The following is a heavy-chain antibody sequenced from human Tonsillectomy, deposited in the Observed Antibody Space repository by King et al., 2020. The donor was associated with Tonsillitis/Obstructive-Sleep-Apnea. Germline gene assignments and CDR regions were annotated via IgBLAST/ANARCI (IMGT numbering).Heavy chain of an antibody. CDR1: GYTFTGYY. Sequence: VQLVESGAEVKKPGASVKVSCTASGYTFTGYYLHWVRQAPGQGLEWMGWINPNSGGTKYAQKFQGRVSMTGDTSLSKAYMELNRLRSDDTAVYYCARGNYYAMDVWGQGTTVTVSS. CDR3: ARGNYYAMDV. CDR2: INPNSGGT. J-gene: IGHJ6*02. V-gene: IGHV1-2*02.